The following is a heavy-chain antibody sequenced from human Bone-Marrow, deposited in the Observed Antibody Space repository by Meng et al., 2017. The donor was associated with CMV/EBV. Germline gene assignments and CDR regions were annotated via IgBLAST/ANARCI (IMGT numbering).Heavy chain of an antibody. CDR3: AREERFLEWLFPDY. CDR1: GFTVSSNY. J-gene: IGHJ4*02. D-gene: IGHD3-3*01. Sequence: GESLKISCAASGFTVSSNYMSWVRQAPGKGLEWVSVIYSGGSTYYADSVKGRFTISRDNSKNTLYLQMNSLRAEDTAVYYCAREERFLEWLFPDYWGQGTLVTVSS. V-gene: IGHV3-66*02. CDR2: IYSGGST.